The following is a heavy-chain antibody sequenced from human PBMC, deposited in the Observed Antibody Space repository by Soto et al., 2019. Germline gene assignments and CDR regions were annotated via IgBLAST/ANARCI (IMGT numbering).Heavy chain of an antibody. Sequence: EVQLLESGGGLVQPGGSLTISCAVSGFTFSSYAMSWVRQAPGKGLEWVSGISGTGRVTNYAESVKGRFTISRDNPKNTLSLEMKSLRAEDTAVYYCAKDVHYDIVTGIEYFDHWGQGTLVTVSS. D-gene: IGHD3-9*01. CDR3: AKDVHYDIVTGIEYFDH. V-gene: IGHV3-23*01. J-gene: IGHJ1*01. CDR2: ISGTGRVT. CDR1: GFTFSSYA.